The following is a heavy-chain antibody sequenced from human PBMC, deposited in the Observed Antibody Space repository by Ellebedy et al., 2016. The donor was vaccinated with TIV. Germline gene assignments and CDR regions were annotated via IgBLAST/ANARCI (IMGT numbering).Heavy chain of an antibody. V-gene: IGHV3-53*01. Sequence: GESLKISCAASGFTVSSNYMSWVRQAPGRGLEWVSTIYSIGGTYYAGSVKGRFTISRDNSKNTLYLQMNSLRAEDTAVYYCAGGISVAGTSLGFWGQGTLVTVSS. CDR1: GFTVSSNY. CDR2: IYSIGGT. CDR3: AGGISVAGTSLGF. D-gene: IGHD6-19*01. J-gene: IGHJ4*02.